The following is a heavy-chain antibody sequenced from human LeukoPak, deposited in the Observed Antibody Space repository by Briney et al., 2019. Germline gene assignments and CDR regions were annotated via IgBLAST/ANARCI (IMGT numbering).Heavy chain of an antibody. CDR1: GFTFSSYG. Sequence: GGSLRLSCAASGFTFSSYGMHWVRQAPGEGLEWVAFIRYDGSNKYYADSVKGRFTISRDNAKNSLYLQMNSLRAEDTAVYYCARVAGTYYYYMDVWGKGTTVTISS. CDR2: IRYDGSNK. CDR3: ARVAGTYYYYMDV. V-gene: IGHV3-30*02. J-gene: IGHJ6*03. D-gene: IGHD6-19*01.